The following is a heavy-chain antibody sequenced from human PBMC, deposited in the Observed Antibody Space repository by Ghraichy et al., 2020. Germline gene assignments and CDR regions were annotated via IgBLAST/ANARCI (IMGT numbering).Heavy chain of an antibody. D-gene: IGHD2-2*01. CDR1: GGSFSGYY. V-gene: IGHV4-34*01. J-gene: IGHJ3*02. Sequence: SETLSLTCAVYGGSFSGYYWSWIRQPPGKGLEWIGEINHSGSTNYNPSLKSRVTISVDTSKNQFSLKLSSVTAADTAVYYCARGGLVNSRYCSSTSCYGYRDAFDIWGQGTMVTVSS. CDR3: ARGGLVNSRYCSSTSCYGYRDAFDI. CDR2: INHSGST.